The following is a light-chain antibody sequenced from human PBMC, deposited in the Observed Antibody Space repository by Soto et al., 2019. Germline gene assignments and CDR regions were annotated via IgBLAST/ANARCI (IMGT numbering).Light chain of an antibody. Sequence: QSVLTQPPSVSGAPGQRVTISCTGSSSNIGAGYDVHWYQQLPGTAPKFLIYGSSNRPSGVPDRFSGSKSGTSASLAITGLQAEDEADYYCQSYDSSLSGWVFGGGTKLTVL. CDR1: SSNIGAGYD. CDR3: QSYDSSLSGWV. V-gene: IGLV1-40*01. CDR2: GSS. J-gene: IGLJ3*02.